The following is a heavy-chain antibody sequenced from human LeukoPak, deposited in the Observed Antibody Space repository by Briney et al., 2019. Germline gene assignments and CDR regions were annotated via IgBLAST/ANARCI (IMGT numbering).Heavy chain of an antibody. CDR2: TYYMSKWYN. V-gene: IGHV6-1*01. CDR1: GDSVSSNSAA. J-gene: IGHJ4*02. CDR3: VRPHSRTLEY. Sequence: SQTLSLTCAISGDSVSSNSAAWNWIRQSPSRGLEWLGRTYYMSKWYNDYEASVKSRININPDTAKNQFSLQLNSVTPEDTAVYYCVRPHSRTLEYWGQGTLVTVSS. D-gene: IGHD6-13*01.